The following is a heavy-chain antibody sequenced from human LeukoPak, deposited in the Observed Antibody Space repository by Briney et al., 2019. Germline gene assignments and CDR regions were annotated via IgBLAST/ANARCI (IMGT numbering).Heavy chain of an antibody. D-gene: IGHD6-19*01. CDR1: GFTFSGSA. CDR3: TRLTGYGSGWYEKGFDY. Sequence: GGSLRLSCAASGFTFSGSAMHWVRQASGKGLEWVGRIRSKANSYATAYAASVKGRFTISRDDSKNTAYLQMNSLKTEDTAVYYCTRLTGYGSGWYEKGFDYWGQGTLVTVSS. V-gene: IGHV3-73*01. J-gene: IGHJ4*02. CDR2: IRSKANSYAT.